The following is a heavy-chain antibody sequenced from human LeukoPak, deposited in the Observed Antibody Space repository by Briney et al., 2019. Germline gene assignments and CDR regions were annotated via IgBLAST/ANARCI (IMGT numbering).Heavy chain of an antibody. J-gene: IGHJ5*02. CDR2: IYHSGST. Sequence: SXTLSLTCTVSGYSISSGYYWGWIGPPPGKGLEWIGSIYHSGSTYYNPSLKSRVTISVDTSKNHFSLKLSSVTAADTAVYYCARVKGWPPGWFDPWGQGTLVTVSS. D-gene: IGHD5-24*01. CDR1: GYSISSGYY. CDR3: ARVKGWPPGWFDP. V-gene: IGHV4-38-2*02.